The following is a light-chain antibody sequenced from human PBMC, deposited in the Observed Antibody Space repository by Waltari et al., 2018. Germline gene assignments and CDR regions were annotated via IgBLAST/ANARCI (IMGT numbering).Light chain of an antibody. V-gene: IGKV1-39*01. CDR3: QQTYSALCCT. Sequence: DIQMTQSPVSLSASVGDTVTITCRASHNIGTFLSWYQQRQAKAPTVLIYAASTLQRGVPSRFSGSGSGTDFTLTIFSLQPEDFATYFCQQTYSALCCTFGQGTKLEIK. J-gene: IGKJ2*02. CDR2: AAS. CDR1: HNIGTF.